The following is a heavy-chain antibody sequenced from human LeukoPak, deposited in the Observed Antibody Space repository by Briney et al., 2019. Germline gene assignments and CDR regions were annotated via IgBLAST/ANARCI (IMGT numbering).Heavy chain of an antibody. CDR1: GYTFNAYY. CDR2: IHPNSGGT. V-gene: IGHV1-2*02. J-gene: IGHJ5*02. Sequence: WASMTVSSTTPGYTFNAYYMHWARQAPGQGLEWMGGIHPNSGGTSCSQKFQGRVTLTRASSISTAYLELSSLTSDGTAVYYCARDRGVLDPKGCFDPWGEGTLVSVSS. CDR3: ARDRGVLDPKGCFDP. D-gene: IGHD2-8*01.